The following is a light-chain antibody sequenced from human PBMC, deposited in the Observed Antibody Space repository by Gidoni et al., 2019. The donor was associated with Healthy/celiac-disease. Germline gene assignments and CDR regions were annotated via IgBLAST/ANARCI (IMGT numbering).Light chain of an antibody. Sequence: EIVLTQSPATLSLSPGERATLSCRASQSVSSYLAWYQQNPGQAPRLLIYDASNRATGIPARFSGSGSGTDFTLTISSLEPEDFAVYYCQQRSTPFTFXPXTKVDIK. V-gene: IGKV3-11*01. CDR1: QSVSSY. CDR3: QQRSTPFT. CDR2: DAS. J-gene: IGKJ3*01.